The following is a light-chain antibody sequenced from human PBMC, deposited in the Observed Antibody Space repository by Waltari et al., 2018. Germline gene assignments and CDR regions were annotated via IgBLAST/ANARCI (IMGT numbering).Light chain of an antibody. Sequence: DIQMTQSPSTLSAFVGDRVTLTCRASQSINIWLAWYQQKSGKAPKLLSYEASILESGVPSRFSGSGSGTEFTLTISSLQAEDFATYYCQQYNSYSPYTFGQGTKLEMK. CDR1: QSINIW. CDR3: QQYNSYSPYT. J-gene: IGKJ2*01. CDR2: EAS. V-gene: IGKV1-5*03.